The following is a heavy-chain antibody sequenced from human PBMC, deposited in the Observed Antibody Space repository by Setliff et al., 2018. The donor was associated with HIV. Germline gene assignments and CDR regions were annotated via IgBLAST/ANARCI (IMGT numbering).Heavy chain of an antibody. CDR2: TYYRSKWYN. CDR3: ARGPQLQRRVNDTFDV. D-gene: IGHD1-1*01. CDR1: GDSVSSNSAA. Sequence: PSQTLSLTCAISGDSVSSNSAAWNWIRQSPSRGLEWLGRTYYRSKWYNDYAVSVKSRITINPDTSKNQFSLNLNSVTPADTDVYYCARGPQLQRRVNDTFDVWGQGTMVTVSS. V-gene: IGHV6-1*01. J-gene: IGHJ3*01.